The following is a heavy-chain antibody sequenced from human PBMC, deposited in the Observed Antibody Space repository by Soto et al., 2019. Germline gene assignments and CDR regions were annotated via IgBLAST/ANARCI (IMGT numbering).Heavy chain of an antibody. CDR1: GGTFSDYA. D-gene: IGHD6-25*01. V-gene: IGHV1-69*01. J-gene: IGHJ6*01. CDR2: IIPMFATT. Sequence: QGQLVQPGAEVRKSGSSVKVSCKAAGGTFSDYALSWVRQAPGQGLEWMGGIIPMFATTNYAQKFQGRVPITAADSATTAHLELSILKSEDTAVNYSARGRGIGVSSAWNIYMDCIMDVWGQGTTVTVSS. CDR3: ARGRGIGVSSAWNIYMDCIMDV.